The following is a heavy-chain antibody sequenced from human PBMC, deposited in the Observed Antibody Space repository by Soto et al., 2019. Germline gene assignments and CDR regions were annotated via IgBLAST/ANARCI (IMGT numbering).Heavy chain of an antibody. CDR2: IWYDGSNK. CDR1: GFTFSSYG. D-gene: IGHD3-3*01. V-gene: IGHV3-33*01. Sequence: GGSLRLSCAASGFTFSSYGMHWVRQAPGKGLEWVAVIWYDGSNKYYADSVKGRFTISRDNSKNTLYLQMNSLRAEDTAVYYCAREREWDWSGCPIYYYYGMDVWGQGPTVTAP. CDR3: AREREWDWSGCPIYYYYGMDV. J-gene: IGHJ6*02.